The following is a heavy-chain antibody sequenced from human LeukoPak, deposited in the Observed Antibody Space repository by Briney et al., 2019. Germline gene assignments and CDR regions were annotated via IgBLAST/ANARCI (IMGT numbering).Heavy chain of an antibody. Sequence: GGSLRLSCAVSGLSFSSYWMTWGRQAPGKGLEWVANIKEDGSEKYYVDSVKGRFTISRDSAKNSLYLQMNSLRAEDTAVYYCAREGRRPPYYYYYMDVWGKGTTVTISS. CDR3: AREGRRPPYYYYYMDV. J-gene: IGHJ6*03. V-gene: IGHV3-7*03. CDR2: IKEDGSEK. CDR1: GLSFSSYW.